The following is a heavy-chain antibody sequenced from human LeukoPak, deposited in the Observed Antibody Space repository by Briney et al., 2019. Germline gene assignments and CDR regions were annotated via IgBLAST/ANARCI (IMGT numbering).Heavy chain of an antibody. V-gene: IGHV3-74*01. J-gene: IGHJ4*02. D-gene: IGHD2-21*01. Sequence: TGGSLRLSCAAAGFTFSSYWMHWVRQVPGKGLQWVARIDSDGRSRTSPSYAESVKGRFTISRDNAQNTLYLQMNSPRAEDTAVYYCVRDVWGDRDSFFDSWGQGTPVTVSS. CDR3: VRDVWGDRDSFFDS. CDR2: IDSDGRSRTSP. CDR1: GFTFSSYW.